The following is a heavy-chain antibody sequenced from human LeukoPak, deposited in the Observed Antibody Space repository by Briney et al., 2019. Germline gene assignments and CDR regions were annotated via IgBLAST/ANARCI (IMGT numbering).Heavy chain of an antibody. D-gene: IGHD7-27*01. V-gene: IGHV1-8*01. Sequence: ASVKVSCKASGYTFTSYDINWVRQATGQGPEWMGWMSPNSGNTGYAQKFQGRVTMTRSTSMSTAYMELSSLRSEDTAVYYCARGPPNWGYDYWGQGTLVTDSS. CDR2: MSPNSGNT. CDR3: ARGPPNWGYDY. J-gene: IGHJ4*02. CDR1: GYTFTSYD.